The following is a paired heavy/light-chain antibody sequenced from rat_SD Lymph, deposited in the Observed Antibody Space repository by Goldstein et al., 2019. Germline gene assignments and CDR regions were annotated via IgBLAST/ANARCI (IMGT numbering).Heavy chain of an antibody. D-gene: IGHD5-1*01. CDR2: IYAGDGGT. CDR3: ARRWDGHYFDY. Sequence: QVKLQQSGAELVKPGASVKLSCKTSGYTFSTSYMSWFKQIPGQSIEWIGMIYAGDGGTGYNQKFKGKATLTVDTSSSTAYMDLSSLTTEDSAVYFCARRWDGHYFDYWGQGVMVTVSS. J-gene: IGHJ2*01. V-gene: IGHV1-25*01. CDR1: GYTFSTSY.
Light chain of an antibody. CDR2: DAN. CDR3: QQYNNYPYT. V-gene: IGKV12S34*01. CDR1: EDIYSN. J-gene: IGKJ2-3*01. Sequence: DIQMTQSPASLSASLGETVTIECRASEDIYSNLAWYQQKPGNSPQLLIYDANSLADGVPSRFSGSGSGTQYSLKINSLQSEDVASYFCQQYNNYPYTFGAGTKLELK.